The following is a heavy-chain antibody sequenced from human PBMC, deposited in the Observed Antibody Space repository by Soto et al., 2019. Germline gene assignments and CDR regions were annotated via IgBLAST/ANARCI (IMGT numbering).Heavy chain of an antibody. CDR3: AALGVNFDH. CDR1: GFTFTSSA. D-gene: IGHD2-8*01. J-gene: IGHJ4*02. CDR2: IGVGSGNR. V-gene: IGHV1-58*01. Sequence: GASVKVSCKASGFTFTSSAVQWVRQARGQRLEWIGWIGVGSGNRHYAQKFQERGTITRDMSTNTAYMELRSLRSEDTAVYYCAALGVNFDHWGQGTLVT.